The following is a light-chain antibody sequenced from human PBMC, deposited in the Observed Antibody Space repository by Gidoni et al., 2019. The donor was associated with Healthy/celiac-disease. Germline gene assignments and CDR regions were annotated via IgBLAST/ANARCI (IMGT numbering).Light chain of an antibody. CDR3: QQYNNWPPRT. V-gene: IGKV3-15*01. Sequence: EIVMTQSPATLSVSPGERATLSCRASQSVSSNVAWYQQKPGQAPRLLIYGASTRATGIPARFSGSGSGTEFTLTISSLQSEDFAVYYCQQYNNWPPRTFXQXTKVEIK. CDR1: QSVSSN. CDR2: GAS. J-gene: IGKJ1*01.